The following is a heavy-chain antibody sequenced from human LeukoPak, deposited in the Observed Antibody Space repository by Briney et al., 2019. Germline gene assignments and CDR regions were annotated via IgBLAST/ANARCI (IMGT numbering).Heavy chain of an antibody. Sequence: KSSETLSLTCTVSGGSISSYYWSWIRQPPGKGLEWIGYIYYSGSTYYNPSLKSRVTISVDTSKNQFSLKLSSVTAADTAVYYCARDPQDRGWFGELSYFDYWGQGTLVTVSS. CDR3: ARDPQDRGWFGELSYFDY. CDR2: IYYSGST. CDR1: GGSISSYY. D-gene: IGHD3-10*01. J-gene: IGHJ4*02. V-gene: IGHV4-59*12.